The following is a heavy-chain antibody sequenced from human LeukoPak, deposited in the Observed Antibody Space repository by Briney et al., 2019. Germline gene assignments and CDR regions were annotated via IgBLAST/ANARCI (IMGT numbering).Heavy chain of an antibody. V-gene: IGHV4-38-2*01. J-gene: IGHJ4*02. D-gene: IGHD3-3*01. Sequence: PSETLSLTCAVSGYSISSGYYWGWIRQPPGKGLEWIGSIYHSGSTYYNPSLKSRVTISVDTSKNQFSLNLSSVTAADTAVYYCARLSFLGVAHPSYWGQGTLVTVSS. CDR1: GYSISSGYY. CDR2: IYHSGST. CDR3: ARLSFLGVAHPSY.